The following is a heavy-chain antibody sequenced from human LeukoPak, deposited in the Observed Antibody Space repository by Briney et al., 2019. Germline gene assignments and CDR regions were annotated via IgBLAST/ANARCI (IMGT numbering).Heavy chain of an antibody. J-gene: IGHJ6*02. V-gene: IGHV3-33*01. CDR1: GFTFGIYG. CDR3: ARGKGSGRFGYFYYGVDV. CDR2: IWINGRDE. Sequence: GGSLRLSCAASGFTFGIYGTHWVRQAPGKGLEWVASIWINGRDETYVDSVKGRFTTARDNSTLFLQMNSLRPEDTAIYFCARGKGSGRFGYFYYGVDVWGQGTTVTVSS. D-gene: IGHD3-10*01.